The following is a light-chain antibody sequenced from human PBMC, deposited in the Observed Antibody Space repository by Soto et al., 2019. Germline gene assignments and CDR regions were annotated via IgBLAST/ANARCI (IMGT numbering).Light chain of an antibody. Sequence: EIVMTQSPATLSVSPGGRATLSCRASQSISDTLAWYQQKPGQAPRLLIHGASTRATGFPDRFSGSGSGTDFTLTISRLEPEDFAVYYCQQYGSSPQTFGQGTKVDIK. CDR1: QSISDT. J-gene: IGKJ1*01. CDR2: GAS. V-gene: IGKV3-20*01. CDR3: QQYGSSPQT.